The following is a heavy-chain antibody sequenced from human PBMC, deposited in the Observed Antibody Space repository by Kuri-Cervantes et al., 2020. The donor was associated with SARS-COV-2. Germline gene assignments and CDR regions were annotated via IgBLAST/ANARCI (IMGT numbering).Heavy chain of an antibody. Sequence: GGSLRLSCSASGFTFSSFAMSWVRQAPGKGLEWVSVIRASGSNTYYADSVKGRFTISRDNSKNTLYLQMNSLRAEDTAVYCCAQDVHSSGWYFDYWGQGTLVTVSS. V-gene: IGHV3-23*01. J-gene: IGHJ4*02. D-gene: IGHD6-19*01. CDR2: IRASGSNT. CDR3: AQDVHSSGWYFDY. CDR1: GFTFSSFA.